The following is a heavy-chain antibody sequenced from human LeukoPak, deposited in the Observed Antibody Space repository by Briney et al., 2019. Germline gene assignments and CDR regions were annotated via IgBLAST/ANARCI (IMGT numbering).Heavy chain of an antibody. J-gene: IGHJ5*02. CDR3: ARWSEPTFPYSGPIENWFDP. V-gene: IGHV4-59*12. Sequence: SETLSLTCTVSGGSISSYYWSWIRQPPGKGLEWIGYIYYSGSTYYNPSLKSRVTISVDTSKNQFSLKLSSVTAADTAVYYRARWSEPTFPYSGPIENWFDPWGQGTLVTVSS. CDR1: GGSISSYY. D-gene: IGHD2-21*01. CDR2: IYYSGST.